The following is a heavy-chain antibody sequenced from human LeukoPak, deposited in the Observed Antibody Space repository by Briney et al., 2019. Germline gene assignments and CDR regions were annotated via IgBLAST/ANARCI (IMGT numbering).Heavy chain of an antibody. V-gene: IGHV4-34*01. Sequence: SETLSLTCAVYGGSFSGYYWSWIRQPPGKGLEWIGEINHSGSTNYNPSLKSRVTISVDTSKNQFSLKLSSVTAADTAVYYCARGPRYGSRKFDPWGRGTLVTVSS. D-gene: IGHD5-18*01. J-gene: IGHJ5*02. CDR1: GGSFSGYY. CDR2: INHSGST. CDR3: ARGPRYGSRKFDP.